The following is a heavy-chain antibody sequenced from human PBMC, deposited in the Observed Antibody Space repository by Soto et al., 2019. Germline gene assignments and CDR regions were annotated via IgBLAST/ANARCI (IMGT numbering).Heavy chain of an antibody. J-gene: IGHJ4*02. D-gene: IGHD4-17*01. V-gene: IGHV4-31*03. CDR3: ARASAGDYVRRFDY. CDR2: IYYSGST. Sequence: SETLSLTCTVSGGSISSGDYYWSWIRQHPGKGLEWIGYIYYSGSTYYNPSLKSRVTISVDTSKNQFSLKLSSVTAADTAVYYCARASAGDYVRRFDYWGQGTLVTVSS. CDR1: GGSISSGDYY.